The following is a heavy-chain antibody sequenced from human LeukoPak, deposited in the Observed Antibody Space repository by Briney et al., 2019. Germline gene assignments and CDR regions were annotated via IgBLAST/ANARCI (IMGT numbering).Heavy chain of an antibody. V-gene: IGHV4-39*01. CDR3: ARSPYSSGPGE. D-gene: IGHD6-19*01. CDR1: GGSISSSSYY. CDR2: IYYSGST. J-gene: IGHJ4*02. Sequence: KPSETLSLTCTVSGGSISSSSYYWGWIRQPPGKGLEWIGSIYYSGSTYYNPSLKSRVTISVDTSKNQFSLKLSSVTAAESAVYYCARSPYSSGPGEWGQGTLVTVSS.